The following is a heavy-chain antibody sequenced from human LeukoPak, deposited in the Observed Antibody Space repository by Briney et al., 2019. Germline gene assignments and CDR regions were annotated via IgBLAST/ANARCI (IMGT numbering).Heavy chain of an antibody. CDR1: GFTVSSNY. Sequence: GGSLRLSCAASGFTVSSNYMSWVRQAPGKGLEWVSVIYSGGSTYYADSVKGRFTISRDNSKNTLYLQMNSLRAEDTALYYCAKARGHSSGWYYFDYWGQGTLVTVSS. D-gene: IGHD6-19*01. V-gene: IGHV3-53*05. J-gene: IGHJ4*02. CDR2: IYSGGST. CDR3: AKARGHSSGWYYFDY.